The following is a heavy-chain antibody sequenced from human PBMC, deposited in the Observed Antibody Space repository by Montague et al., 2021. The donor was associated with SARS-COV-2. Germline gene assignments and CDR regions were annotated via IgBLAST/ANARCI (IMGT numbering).Heavy chain of an antibody. CDR2: IDWDDDK. J-gene: IGHJ4*02. V-gene: IGHV2-70*01. CDR1: GFSLSTSGMC. Sequence: PAPVKPTQTLTLTCTFSGFSLSTSGMCVSWIRQPPGKALEWLALIDWDDDKYYSTSLKTRLTISKDTSKNQVVLTMTNMDPADTATYYCARISAWYSSGWSAFDYGGQGTLVTVSS. D-gene: IGHD6-19*01. CDR3: ARISAWYSSGWSAFDY.